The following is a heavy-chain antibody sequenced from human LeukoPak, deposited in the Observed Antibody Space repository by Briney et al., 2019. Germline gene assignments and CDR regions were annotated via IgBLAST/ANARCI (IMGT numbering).Heavy chain of an antibody. J-gene: IGHJ4*02. Sequence: SETLSLTCTVSGGSISSYYWSWIRQPPGKGLEWIGYIYYSGSTNYNPSLKSRVTMSVDTSKNQFSLKLISVTPADTAVYYCARHRGVAFDYWGQGTLVTVSS. CDR3: ARHRGVAFDY. CDR2: IYYSGST. D-gene: IGHD3-10*01. V-gene: IGHV4-59*08. CDR1: GGSISSYY.